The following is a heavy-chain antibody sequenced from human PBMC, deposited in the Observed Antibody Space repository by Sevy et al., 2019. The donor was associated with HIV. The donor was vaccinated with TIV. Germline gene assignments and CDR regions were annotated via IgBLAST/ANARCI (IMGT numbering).Heavy chain of an antibody. Sequence: VGSLRLSCSASGFTFRNYAMNWVRQAPGKGLKYVSAISSDGGGTYYADSVRGRFTISRDNSKNTLYLQMRSLRVEDTAVYYCVKDPDYDFWRGDYGMDVWGQGTTVTVSS. V-gene: IGHV3-64D*06. CDR2: ISSDGGGT. CDR3: VKDPDYDFWRGDYGMDV. D-gene: IGHD3-3*01. CDR1: GFTFRNYA. J-gene: IGHJ6*02.